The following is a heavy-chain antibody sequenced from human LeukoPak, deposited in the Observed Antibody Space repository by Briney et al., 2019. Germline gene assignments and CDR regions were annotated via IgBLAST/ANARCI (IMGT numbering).Heavy chain of an antibody. CDR1: GGSFSGYY. Sequence: SETLSLTCAVYGGSFSGYYWSWIRQPPGKGLEWIGEINHSGGTNYNPSLKSRVTISVDTSKNRFSLKLSSVTAADTAVFYCARWDYYDTSGHYGDAFDIWGQGTMVTVSS. CDR2: INHSGGT. D-gene: IGHD3-22*01. V-gene: IGHV4-34*01. CDR3: ARWDYYDTSGHYGDAFDI. J-gene: IGHJ3*02.